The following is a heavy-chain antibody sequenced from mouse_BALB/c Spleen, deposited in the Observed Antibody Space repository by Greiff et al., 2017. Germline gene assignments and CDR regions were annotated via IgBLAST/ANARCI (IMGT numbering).Heavy chain of an antibody. V-gene: IGHV1-39*01. CDR1: GYSFTDYI. D-gene: IGHD2-2*01. CDR2: INPYYGST. CDR3: ARGYDAYYAMDY. J-gene: IGHJ4*01. Sequence: VQLQQTGPELVKPGASVKISCKASGYSFTDYIMLWVKQSHGKSLEWIGNINPYYGSTSYNLKFKGKATLTVDKSSSTAYMQLNSLTSEDSAVYYCARGYDAYYAMDYWGQGTSVTVSS.